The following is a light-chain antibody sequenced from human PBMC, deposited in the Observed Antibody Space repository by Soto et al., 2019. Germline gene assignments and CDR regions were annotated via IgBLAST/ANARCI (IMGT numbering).Light chain of an antibody. CDR1: SSDVGGYNS. J-gene: IGLJ1*01. CDR2: ESV. Sequence: QSALTQPASVSGSPGQSITISCTGTSSDVGGYNSVSWYQQHPGKAPKLIIYESVNRPSGISHRFSGSKSGNTASLTISGLQAEDEADYYCSSSSGTITLGVFGTGTKVTVL. V-gene: IGLV2-14*01. CDR3: SSSSGTITLGV.